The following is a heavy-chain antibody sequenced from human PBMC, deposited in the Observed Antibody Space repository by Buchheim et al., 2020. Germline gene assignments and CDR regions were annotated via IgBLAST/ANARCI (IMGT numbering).Heavy chain of an antibody. V-gene: IGHV3-33*01. J-gene: IGHJ4*02. CDR2: IWYDGSNK. CDR3: ARDLSGDYDSSGYYGY. D-gene: IGHD3-22*01. CDR1: GFTFSSYG. Sequence: QVQLVESGGGVVQPGRSLRLSCAASGFTFSSYGMHWVRQAPGKGLEWVAVIWYDGSNKYYADSVKVRLTISRDNSKNTLYLKMNSLRAEDTAVYYCARDLSGDYDSSGYYGYWGQGTL.